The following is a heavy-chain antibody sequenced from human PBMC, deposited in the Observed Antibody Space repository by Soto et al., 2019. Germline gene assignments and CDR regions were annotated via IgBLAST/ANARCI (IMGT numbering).Heavy chain of an antibody. Sequence: SETLSLTCAVSGYSITSDYYWGRIRQPLVKGLEWIGSIHSGSTYYNPSLKSRVTISVDTSKSRFSLRLTSVTAADTAMYYCAKKGYYPSGKINLFDSWGQGTLVTVS. CDR2: IHSGST. CDR1: GYSITSDYY. V-gene: IGHV4-38-2*01. D-gene: IGHD3-10*01. J-gene: IGHJ4*02. CDR3: AKKGYYPSGKINLFDS.